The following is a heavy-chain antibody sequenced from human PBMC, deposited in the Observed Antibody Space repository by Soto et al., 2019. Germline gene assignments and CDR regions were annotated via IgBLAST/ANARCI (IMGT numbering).Heavy chain of an antibody. CDR3: AKKTFDSVYGDYYYGMDV. D-gene: IGHD3-9*01. J-gene: IGHJ6*02. V-gene: IGHV3-23*01. Sequence: SCKASGYTFTSYYMHWVRQAPGKGLEWVSAISGSGGSTYYADSVKGRFTISRDNSKNTLYLQMNSLRAEDTAVYYCAKKTFDSVYGDYYYGMDVWGQGTTVTVSS. CDR2: ISGSGGST. CDR1: GYTFTSYY.